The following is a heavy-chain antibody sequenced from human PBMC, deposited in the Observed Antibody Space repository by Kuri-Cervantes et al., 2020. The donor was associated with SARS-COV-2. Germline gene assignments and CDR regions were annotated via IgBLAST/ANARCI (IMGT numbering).Heavy chain of an antibody. CDR3: TREAHGGHHDY. CDR2: VNPNNGDT. Sequence: ASVKVSCKPSRYTFINYYIHWVRQAPGQGLEWMGIVNPNNGDTNYAQKFQARITMTRDTSTSTVYMELSSLRSEDTAVYFCTREAHGGHHDYWGQGTLVTVSS. CDR1: RYTFINYY. D-gene: IGHD4-23*01. J-gene: IGHJ4*02. V-gene: IGHV1-46*01.